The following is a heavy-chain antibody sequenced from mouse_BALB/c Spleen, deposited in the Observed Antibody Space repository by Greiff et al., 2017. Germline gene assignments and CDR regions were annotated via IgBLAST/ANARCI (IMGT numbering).Heavy chain of an antibody. J-gene: IGHJ2*01. V-gene: IGHV1-7*01. CDR2: INPSTGYT. Sequence: QVQLQQSGAELAKPGASVKMSCKASGYTFTSYWMHWVKQRPGQGLEWIGYINPSTGYTEYNQKFKDKATLTADKSSSTAYMQLSSLTSEDSAVYYCARRGYGNYFDYWGQGTTLTVSS. CDR1: GYTFTSYW. D-gene: IGHD2-1*01. CDR3: ARRGYGNYFDY.